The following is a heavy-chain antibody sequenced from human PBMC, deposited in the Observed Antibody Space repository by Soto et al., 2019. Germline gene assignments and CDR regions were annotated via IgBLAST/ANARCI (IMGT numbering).Heavy chain of an antibody. Sequence: SETLSLTCLVSDGSMNSDSSYWGWIRQPPGKGLEWIGVINHSGSTYHNLSLKGRVTMSVDASRNQFSLKLTSMTAADTAVYYCARLGGYVSVGYYYLWDSWGQGTLVTVSS. CDR3: ARLGGYVSVGYYYLWDS. J-gene: IGHJ4*02. CDR1: DGSMNSDSSY. V-gene: IGHV4-39*01. CDR2: INHSGST. D-gene: IGHD3-22*01.